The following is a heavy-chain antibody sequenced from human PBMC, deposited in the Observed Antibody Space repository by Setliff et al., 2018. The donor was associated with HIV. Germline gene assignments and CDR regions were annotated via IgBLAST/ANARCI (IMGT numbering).Heavy chain of an antibody. J-gene: IGHJ6*03. V-gene: IGHV1-69*13. CDR2: IIPVIGTP. D-gene: IGHD3-3*02. CDR3: ARGGPIFYYYYYMDV. Sequence: GASVKVSCKASGDTVSKSSITWVRQAPGQGLEYMGGIIPVIGTPVYSQKFQGRVTITADENTSTAHMELSSLRSEDAAVYYCARGGPIFYYYYYMDVWGKGTTVTVSS. CDR1: GDTVSKSS.